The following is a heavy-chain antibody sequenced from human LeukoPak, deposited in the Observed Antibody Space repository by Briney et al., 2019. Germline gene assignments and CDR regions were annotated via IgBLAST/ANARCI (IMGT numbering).Heavy chain of an antibody. CDR3: AKDTGAWIQLWYLFDY. Sequence: PGGSLRLSCAASGFTFSSYGMHWVRQAPGKGLEWVAFIRYDGSNKYYADSVKGRFTISRDNSKNTLYLQMNSLRAEDTAVYYCAKDTGAWIQLWYLFDYWGQGTLVTVSS. D-gene: IGHD5-18*01. CDR1: GFTFSSYG. J-gene: IGHJ4*02. V-gene: IGHV3-30*02. CDR2: IRYDGSNK.